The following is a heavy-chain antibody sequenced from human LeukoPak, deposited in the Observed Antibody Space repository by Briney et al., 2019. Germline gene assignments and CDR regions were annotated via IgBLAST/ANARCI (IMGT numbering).Heavy chain of an antibody. J-gene: IGHJ4*02. CDR2: IKQDGSEE. CDR1: GFTFSSHW. V-gene: IGHV3-7*01. Sequence: PGGSLRLSCAASGFTFSSHWMNWVRQAPGKGLEWVANIKQDGSEEYYVDSVKGRFTISRDNAKNSLYLQMNSLRAEDTALYYCASLDYWGQGTLVTVSS. CDR3: ASLDY.